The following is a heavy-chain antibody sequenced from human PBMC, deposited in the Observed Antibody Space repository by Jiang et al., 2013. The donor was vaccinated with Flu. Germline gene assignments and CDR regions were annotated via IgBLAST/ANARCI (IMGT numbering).Heavy chain of an antibody. D-gene: IGHD3-3*02. V-gene: IGHV4-34*01. Sequence: LLKPSETLSLTCAVYGGSFSGYYWTWIRQPPGKGLEWIGEINQSGRTNYHPSLNSRVTLSVDTSENQFSLNLGSVTAADTAIYFCARRDPRPERNHFSFYYHGLDVWGQGTTVTVSS. J-gene: IGHJ6*02. CDR1: GGSFSGYY. CDR3: ARRDPRPERNHFSFYYHGLDV. CDR2: INQSGRT.